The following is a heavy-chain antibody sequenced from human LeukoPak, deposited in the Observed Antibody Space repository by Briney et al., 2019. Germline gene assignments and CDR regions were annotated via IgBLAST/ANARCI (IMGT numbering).Heavy chain of an antibody. Sequence: GGSLRLSCTASGFTFNTYSMNWVRQAPGRGLEWVSFIPSDSSEIYYADSLKGRFTISRDNARNSLFLQVNSLRAEDTAVYYCARVSTGPFYFYKYMVVWGKGTT. CDR1: GFTFNTYS. J-gene: IGHJ6*03. CDR3: ARVSTGPFYFYKYMVV. V-gene: IGHV3-21*01. CDR2: IPSDSSEI. D-gene: IGHD1-1*01.